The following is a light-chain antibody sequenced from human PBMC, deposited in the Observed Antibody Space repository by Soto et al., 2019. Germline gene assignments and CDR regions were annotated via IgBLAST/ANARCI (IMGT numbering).Light chain of an antibody. Sequence: DVQMTQSPSTLSASVGDSVTITCRASQSIAASLAWYQLKPGEAPKLLIYDVSNLESGVPSRFSGSGSGTEFSLTIRSLXXXXFATYYCQQYDYSRTFGQGTKVEIK. J-gene: IGKJ1*01. CDR2: DVS. V-gene: IGKV1-5*01. CDR3: QQYDYSRT. CDR1: QSIAAS.